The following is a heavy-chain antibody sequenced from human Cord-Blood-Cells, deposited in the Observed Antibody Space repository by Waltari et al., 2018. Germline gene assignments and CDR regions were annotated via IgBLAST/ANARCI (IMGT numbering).Heavy chain of an antibody. CDR2: IIPIFGTA. V-gene: IGHV1-69*01. Sequence: QVQLVQSGAAVKKPGSSVKVSCKASGGTFSRYAISCGRQAPGQGLEWMGGIIPIFGTANYAQKFQGRVTITADESTSTAYMELSSLRSEDTAVYYCTIAASSYWYFDLWGRGTLVTVSS. D-gene: IGHD6-13*01. CDR1: GGTFSRYA. CDR3: TIAASSYWYFDL. J-gene: IGHJ2*01.